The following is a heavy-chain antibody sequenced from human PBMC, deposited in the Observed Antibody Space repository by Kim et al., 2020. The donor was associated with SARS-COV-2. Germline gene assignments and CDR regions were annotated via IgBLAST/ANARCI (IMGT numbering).Heavy chain of an antibody. Sequence: ASVKVSCKASGYTFTGNYIHWVRQAPGQGLEWMGRLSPNSGATNYAQNFQGRVTMTRDTSISTAYMELSRLTSDDTAMYYCARDTPYGTPSGYYYGMDVWGQGTTVTVSS. CDR2: LSPNSGAT. J-gene: IGHJ6*02. CDR3: ARDTPYGTPSGYYYGMDV. D-gene: IGHD2-15*01. CDR1: GYTFTGNY. V-gene: IGHV1-2*06.